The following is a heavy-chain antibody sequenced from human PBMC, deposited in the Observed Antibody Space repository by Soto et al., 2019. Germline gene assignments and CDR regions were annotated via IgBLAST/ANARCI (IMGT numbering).Heavy chain of an antibody. J-gene: IGHJ4*02. CDR1: GFTFSSYG. Sequence: QVQLVESGGGVVQPGRSLRLSCAASGFTFSSYGMHWVRQAPGKGLEWVAVISNDGSNKYYADSVKGRFTISRDNSKNTLYLQMTSLRAEDTAVYYCAKGPGDYGFEGDHDCWGQGTLVTVSS. D-gene: IGHD4-17*01. CDR2: ISNDGSNK. V-gene: IGHV3-30*18. CDR3: AKGPGDYGFEGDHDC.